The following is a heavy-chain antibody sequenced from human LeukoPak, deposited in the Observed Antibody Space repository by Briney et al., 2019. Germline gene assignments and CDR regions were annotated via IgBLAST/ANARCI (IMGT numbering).Heavy chain of an antibody. CDR3: ARRFAADSEY. CDR1: GYTFSNYW. V-gene: IGHV5-51*01. D-gene: IGHD6-13*01. Sequence: GESLKISFKGVGYTFSNYWNDLVRQMPGKGLEWMGIVHPGDSITRYSPSFQGQVTISADKSISTAYLQWSSLKASDTAMYYCARRFAADSEYWGRGTLVTVSS. J-gene: IGHJ4*02. CDR2: VHPGDSIT.